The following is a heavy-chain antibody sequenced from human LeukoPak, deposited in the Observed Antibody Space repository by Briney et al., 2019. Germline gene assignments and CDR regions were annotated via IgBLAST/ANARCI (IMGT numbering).Heavy chain of an antibody. V-gene: IGHV1-69*06. J-gene: IGHJ5*02. Sequence: ASVKVSCKASGGTFSSYAISWVRQAPGQGLEWMGGIIPIFGTANYAQKFQGRVTITADKSTSTAYMELSSLRSEDTAVYYCVKDLMRDIWFGESWGQGTLVTVSS. CDR3: VKDLMRDIWFGES. CDR2: IIPIFGTA. D-gene: IGHD3-10*01. CDR1: GGTFSSYA.